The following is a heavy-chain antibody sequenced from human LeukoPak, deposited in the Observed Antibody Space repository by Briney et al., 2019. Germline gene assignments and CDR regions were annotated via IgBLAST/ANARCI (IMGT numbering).Heavy chain of an antibody. CDR1: GFTLSSYG. CDR2: ISGSGGST. CDR3: AKDHNTMIVVVLTLALDY. Sequence: PGGSLRLSCAASGFTLSSYGMSWVRQAPGKGLEWVSAISGSGGSTYYADSVKGRFTISRDNSKNTLYLQMNSLRAEDTAVYYCAKDHNTMIVVVLTLALDYWGQGTLVTVSS. D-gene: IGHD3-22*01. V-gene: IGHV3-23*01. J-gene: IGHJ4*02.